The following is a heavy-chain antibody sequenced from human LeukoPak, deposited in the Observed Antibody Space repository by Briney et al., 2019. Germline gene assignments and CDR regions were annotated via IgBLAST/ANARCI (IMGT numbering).Heavy chain of an antibody. V-gene: IGHV3-15*01. CDR3: TTVGQSGYYDSVGYYYFDY. Sequence: QSGGSLRLSCAASGFTFSSYSMNWVRQAPGKGLEWVGRIKSKTDGGTTDYAAPVKGRFTISRDDSKNTLYLQMNSLKTEDTAVYYCTTVGQSGYYDSVGYYYFDYWGQGTLVTVSS. J-gene: IGHJ4*02. D-gene: IGHD3-22*01. CDR2: IKSKTDGGTT. CDR1: GFTFSSYS.